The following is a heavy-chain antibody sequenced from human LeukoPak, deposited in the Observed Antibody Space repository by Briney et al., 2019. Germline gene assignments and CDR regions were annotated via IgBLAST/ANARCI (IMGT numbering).Heavy chain of an antibody. CDR2: ISGSGGST. J-gene: IGHJ1*01. Sequence: GGSLRLSCAASGFTFSSYAMNWVRQAPGKGLEWVSAISGSGGSTYYADSVKGRFTISRDNSKNTLYLQMNSLRAEDTAVYYCARVTMVRGVPFEYFQHWGQGTLVTVSS. D-gene: IGHD3-10*01. V-gene: IGHV3-23*01. CDR1: GFTFSSYA. CDR3: ARVTMVRGVPFEYFQH.